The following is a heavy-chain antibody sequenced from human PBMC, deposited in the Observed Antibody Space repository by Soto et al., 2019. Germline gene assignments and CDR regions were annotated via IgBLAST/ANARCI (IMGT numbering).Heavy chain of an antibody. Sequence: GGSLRLSCAASGFTFSSYAMSWVRQAPGKGLEWVSAISGSGGSTYYADSVKGRFTISRDNSKNTLYLQMNGLRAEDTAVYYCAKGGGYSSSMIDYWGQGTLVTVSS. CDR2: ISGSGGST. D-gene: IGHD5-18*01. V-gene: IGHV3-23*01. CDR3: AKGGGYSSSMIDY. J-gene: IGHJ4*02. CDR1: GFTFSSYA.